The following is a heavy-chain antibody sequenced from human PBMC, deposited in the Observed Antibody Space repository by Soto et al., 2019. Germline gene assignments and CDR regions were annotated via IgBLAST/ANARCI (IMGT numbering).Heavy chain of an antibody. CDR2: ISYSGNT. CDR3: AGLRGYAGSPIDY. V-gene: IGHV4-59*01. Sequence: QVQLQESGPGLVKPSETLSLTCTVSGGSIISGYWSWIRQPPGKGLEWNGYISYSGNTNYNPSLKSRVTMSVDTPKNQFSLRLSSVTTADTAVYYCAGLRGYAGSPIDYWGQGTLVTVSS. CDR1: GGSIISGY. J-gene: IGHJ4*02. D-gene: IGHD2-15*01.